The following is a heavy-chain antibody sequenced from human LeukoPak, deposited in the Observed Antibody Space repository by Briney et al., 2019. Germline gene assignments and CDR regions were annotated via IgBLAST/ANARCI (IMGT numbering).Heavy chain of an antibody. V-gene: IGHV4-59*01. J-gene: IGHJ5*02. CDR3: ARDRSYIWFDP. CDR1: GGSISSYY. Sequence: SETLSLTCTVSGGSISSYYWSWIRQPPGKGLEWIGYFYYSGSTNYNPSLKSRVTISVDTSKNQFSLKLSSVTAADTAVYYCARDRSYIWFDPWGQGTLVNVSS. CDR2: FYYSGST. D-gene: IGHD1-26*01.